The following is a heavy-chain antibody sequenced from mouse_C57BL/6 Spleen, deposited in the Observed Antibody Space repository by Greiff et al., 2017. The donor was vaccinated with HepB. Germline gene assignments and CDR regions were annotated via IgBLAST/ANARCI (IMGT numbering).Heavy chain of an antibody. Sequence: VKLMESGPELVKPGASVKISCKASGYAFSSSWMNWVKQRPGKGLEWIGRIYPGAGDTNYNGKFKGKATLTADKSSSTAYIQLSSLTSEDSAVYFCARWHYDYDGYYAIDYWGQGTSVTVSS. J-gene: IGHJ4*01. CDR1: GYAFSSSW. CDR3: ARWHYDYDGYYAIDY. CDR2: IYPGAGDT. V-gene: IGHV1-82*01. D-gene: IGHD2-4*01.